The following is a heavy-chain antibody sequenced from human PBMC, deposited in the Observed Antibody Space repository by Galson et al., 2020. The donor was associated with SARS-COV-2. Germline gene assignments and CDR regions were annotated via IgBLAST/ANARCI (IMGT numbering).Heavy chain of an antibody. J-gene: IGHJ6*02. Sequence: SVKVSCKASGGTFSSYAISWVRQAPGQGLEWMGGIIPILGIANYAQKFQGRVTITADKSTSTAYMELSSLRSEDTAAYYCARVTWGDYGDYDRGGGWWPTGHKFYYYGMDVWGQGTTVTVSS. V-gene: IGHV1-69*10. CDR1: GGTFSSYA. D-gene: IGHD4-17*01. CDR2: IIPILGIA. CDR3: ARVTWGDYGDYDRGGGWWPTGHKFYYYGMDV.